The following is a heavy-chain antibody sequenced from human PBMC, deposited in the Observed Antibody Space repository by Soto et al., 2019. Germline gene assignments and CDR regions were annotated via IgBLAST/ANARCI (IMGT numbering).Heavy chain of an antibody. CDR1: GFTFDSYA. CDR2: LCASGVCT. V-gene: IGHV3-23*01. CDR3: AKTTSSSDSWYDY. D-gene: IGHD6-13*01. J-gene: IGHJ4*02. Sequence: EVQLLESGGGLVQPGGSLRLSCTASGFTFDSYAMSWVRQAPGKGLEWVSGLCASGVCTFYADSVKGRFSISRDNAKNTPYLQMNSLRAKDTAAYYCAKTTSSSDSWYDYWGQGTLVTVSS.